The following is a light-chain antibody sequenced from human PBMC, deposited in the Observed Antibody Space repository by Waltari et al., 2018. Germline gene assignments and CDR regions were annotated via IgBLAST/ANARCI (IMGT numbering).Light chain of an antibody. V-gene: IGKV1-8*01. CDR2: AAS. J-gene: IGKJ1*01. CDR3: QQYYSYCS. Sequence: AIRMTQSPSSFSASTGDRVTITCRASQGISSYLAWYQQKPGKAPKLLIYAASTLQSGVPSRFSGSGSGTDFTLTISCLQSEDFATYYCQQYYSYCSFGQGTKVEIK. CDR1: QGISSY.